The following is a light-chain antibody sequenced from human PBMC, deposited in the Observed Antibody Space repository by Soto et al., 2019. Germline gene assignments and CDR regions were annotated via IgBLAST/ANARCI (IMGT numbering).Light chain of an antibody. Sequence: DIQMTQSPSSLSASVGDSVTISCRASQSISRYLNWYQQKPGKAPKLLIYAASSLQSGVPSRFSGSGSGTDFTLTISSLQPEDFAVYYCQQFSSYPLTFGGGTKVDIK. V-gene: IGKV1-39*01. CDR2: AAS. J-gene: IGKJ4*01. CDR3: QQFSSYPLT. CDR1: QSISRY.